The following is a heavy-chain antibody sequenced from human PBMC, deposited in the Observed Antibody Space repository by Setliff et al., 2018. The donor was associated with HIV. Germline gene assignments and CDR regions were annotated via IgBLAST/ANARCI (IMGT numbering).Heavy chain of an antibody. J-gene: IGHJ4*02. CDR2: VFHSGSA. CDR3: ARRSGWYDY. D-gene: IGHD6-19*01. Sequence: PSETLSLTCSVSGGSISSYYWGWIRQPPGKGLEWIGEVFHSGSANYIPSLKSRVTISVDKSKNQFSLKLSSVTAADTAVYYCARRSGWYDYWGQGTLVTVSS. CDR1: GGSISSYY. V-gene: IGHV4-34*12.